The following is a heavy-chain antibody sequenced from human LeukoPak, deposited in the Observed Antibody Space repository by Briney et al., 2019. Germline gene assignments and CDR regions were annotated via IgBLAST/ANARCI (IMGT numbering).Heavy chain of an antibody. D-gene: IGHD3-10*01. CDR2: IWYDGSNK. Sequence: GRSLRLSCAASGFTFSSYGMHWVRQAPGKGLEWVAVIWYDGSNKYYADSVKGRFTISRDNSKNTLYLQMNSLRAEDTAVYYCGGWRSEFGELFRWFDPWGQGTLVTVSS. V-gene: IGHV3-33*01. J-gene: IGHJ5*02. CDR1: GFTFSSYG. CDR3: GGWRSEFGELFRWFDP.